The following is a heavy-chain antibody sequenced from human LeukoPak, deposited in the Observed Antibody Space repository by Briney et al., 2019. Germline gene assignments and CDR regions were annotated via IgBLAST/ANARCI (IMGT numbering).Heavy chain of an antibody. V-gene: IGHV1-58*02. CDR1: GFTFTSSA. D-gene: IGHD1-14*01. Sequence: SVKVSCKASGFTFTSSAMQWVRQARGQRLERIGWIVVGSGNTNYAQKFQERVTITRDMSTSTAYMELSSLRSEDTAVHYCAADDAGHTPLGEPTGKFDPWGQGTLVTVSS. J-gene: IGHJ5*02. CDR3: AADDAGHTPLGEPTGKFDP. CDR2: IVVGSGNT.